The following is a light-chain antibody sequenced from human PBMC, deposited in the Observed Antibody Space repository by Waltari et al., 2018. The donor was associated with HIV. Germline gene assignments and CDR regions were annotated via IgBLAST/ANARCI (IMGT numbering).Light chain of an antibody. Sequence: IVMTQSPATLSVSPGERATLSCRASQSVTTNLAWYHQKPGQAPRLLIYDVSPRATGSPARFSGSGSGTEFTLTISSLQSEDFAIYYCQQYNNWLTFGGGTKVEIK. J-gene: IGKJ4*01. CDR3: QQYNNWLT. CDR1: QSVTTN. CDR2: DVS. V-gene: IGKV3-15*01.